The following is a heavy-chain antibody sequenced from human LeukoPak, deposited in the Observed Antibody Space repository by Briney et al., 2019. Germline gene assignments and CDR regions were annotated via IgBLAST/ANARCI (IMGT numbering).Heavy chain of an antibody. Sequence: SETLSLTCAVYGGSFSGYYWSWIRQPPGKGLEWIGEINHSGSTNYNPSLKSRVTISVDTSKNQFSLKLSSVTAADTAVYYCARLTAYYYGSGSYYNYWGQGTLVTVSS. CDR3: ARLTAYYYGSGSYYNY. CDR1: GGSFSGYY. CDR2: INHSGST. J-gene: IGHJ4*02. D-gene: IGHD3-10*01. V-gene: IGHV4-34*01.